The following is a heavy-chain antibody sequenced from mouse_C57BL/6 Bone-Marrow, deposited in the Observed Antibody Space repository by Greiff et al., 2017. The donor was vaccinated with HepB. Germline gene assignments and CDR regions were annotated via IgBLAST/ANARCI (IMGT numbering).Heavy chain of an antibody. CDR2: IYPSDSET. CDR1: GYNFNSYW. J-gene: IGHJ2*01. Sequence: QVQLQQPGAELVRPGSSVKLSCKASGYNFNSYWMDWVKQRPGQGLEWIGNIYPSDSETHYNQKFKDKATLTVDKSSSTAYMQLSSLTSEDSAVYYCARVGLPHYFDDWGQGTTLTVSS. V-gene: IGHV1-61*01. CDR3: ARVGLPHYFDD. D-gene: IGHD2-4*01.